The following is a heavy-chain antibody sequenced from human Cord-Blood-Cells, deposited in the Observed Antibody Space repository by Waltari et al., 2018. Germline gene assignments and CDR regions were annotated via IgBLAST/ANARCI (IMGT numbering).Heavy chain of an antibody. CDR1: GGTFSSYT. CDR2: IIPILGIA. V-gene: IGHV1-69*08. CDR3: AREDSSSWYYFDY. J-gene: IGHJ4*02. Sequence: QVQLVQSGAEVKKPGSSVRVSCKASGGTFSSYTITWVRQAPGQGLEWMGGIIPILGIANYAQKCEGRVTLTAYKYTSTAYMELSSLGSEDTAVYYCAREDSSSWYYFDYWGQGTLVTVSS. D-gene: IGHD6-13*01.